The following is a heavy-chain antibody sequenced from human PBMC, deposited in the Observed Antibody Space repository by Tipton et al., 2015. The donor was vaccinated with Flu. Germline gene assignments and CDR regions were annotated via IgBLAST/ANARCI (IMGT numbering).Heavy chain of an antibody. D-gene: IGHD3-10*01. CDR1: GGSISSGGAY. CDR3: ARDQGFGGGLAYDYYAMDV. Sequence: TLSLTCTVSGGSISSGGAYWSWIRQHPGKGLEWIGCIYYSGSTYYNPSLRSRVYISVDTSKNQFSLDLNSVTAADTAVYYCARDQGFGGGLAYDYYAMDVWGQGATVTVSS. CDR2: IYYSGST. V-gene: IGHV4-31*03. J-gene: IGHJ6*02.